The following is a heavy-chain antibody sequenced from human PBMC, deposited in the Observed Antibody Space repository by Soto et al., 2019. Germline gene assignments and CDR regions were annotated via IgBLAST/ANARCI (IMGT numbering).Heavy chain of an antibody. D-gene: IGHD2-15*01. J-gene: IGHJ5*01. Sequence: RWVRQEPGKGLEWVSAISGSGGSTYYADSVKGRFTSSRDNSKNTLYLQMNSLRAEDTAVYYCAKDLAPYCSFSFSGNNW. V-gene: IGHV3-23*01. CDR2: ISGSGGST. CDR3: AKDLAPYCSFSFSGNNW.